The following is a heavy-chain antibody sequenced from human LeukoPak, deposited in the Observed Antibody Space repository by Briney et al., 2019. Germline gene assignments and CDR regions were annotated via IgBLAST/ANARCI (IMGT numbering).Heavy chain of an antibody. V-gene: IGHV3-74*01. Sequence: GGSLRLSCAASGFTLSNSWMHWVRQAPGKGLVWVSRVDPDGNTDYADSVKGRFTISRDNAKSTLYLEMNSLRVEDTAVYRCARDVRGPHDFWGQGTLVTVSS. CDR2: VDPDGNT. D-gene: IGHD2/OR15-2a*01. CDR3: ARDVRGPHDF. J-gene: IGHJ4*02. CDR1: GFTLSNSW.